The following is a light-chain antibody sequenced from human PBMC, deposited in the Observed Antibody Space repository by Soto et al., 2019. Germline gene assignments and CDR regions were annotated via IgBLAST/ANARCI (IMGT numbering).Light chain of an antibody. J-gene: IGKJ1*01. CDR1: QSLNSNY. CDR2: GAS. V-gene: IGKV3-20*01. CDR3: HQYDSSPST. Sequence: EIVLTQSPGTLSLSPGERAALSCRASQSLNSNYLAWYQQKPGQAPRLLIYGASNRATGIPDRFSGSGSGTDFTLTISRLEPEDFAVYYCHQYDSSPSTFGQGTKVHIK.